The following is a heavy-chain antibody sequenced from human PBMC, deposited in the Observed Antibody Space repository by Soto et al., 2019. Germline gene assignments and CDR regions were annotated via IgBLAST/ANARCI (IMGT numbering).Heavy chain of an antibody. J-gene: IGHJ2*01. CDR3: ARVPGYSIGVL. CDR2: INAGNGNT. CDR1: AYTFTSYA. D-gene: IGHD2-21*01. V-gene: IGHV1-3*01. Sequence: ASVKVSCKASAYTFTSYAIHCVRQAPGQRLEWMGWINAGNGNTKYSQKFQDRVTITRDTSASTAYMELSSLRSEDTAVYYCARVPGYSIGVLWCRGTLVSVFS.